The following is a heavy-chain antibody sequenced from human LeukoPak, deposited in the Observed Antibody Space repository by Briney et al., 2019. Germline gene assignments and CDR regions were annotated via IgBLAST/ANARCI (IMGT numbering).Heavy chain of an antibody. CDR3: ARGPGSSWSSCYYGMDV. Sequence: SETLSLTCTVSGGSISSYYWSWIRQPPGKGLEWIGYIYYSGSTNYNPSLKSRVTISVDTSKNQFSLKLSSVTAADTAVYYCARGPGSSWSSCYYGMDVWGKGTTVTVSS. CDR2: IYYSGST. CDR1: GGSISSYY. V-gene: IGHV4-59*01. J-gene: IGHJ6*04. D-gene: IGHD6-13*01.